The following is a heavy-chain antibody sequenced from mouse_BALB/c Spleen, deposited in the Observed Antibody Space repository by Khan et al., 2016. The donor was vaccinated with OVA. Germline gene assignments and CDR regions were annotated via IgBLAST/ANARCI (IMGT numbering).Heavy chain of an antibody. Sequence: VRLQQSGPELVKPGASVKISCKASGYTFTDYNMDWVKQSHGESLEWIGYIFPNNGATGYNQKFKTKATLTVDNSARTAYMDLRSLTSEDSAVYYCVRSGYGSFAYWGQGTLVTVSA. CDR2: IFPNNGAT. CDR3: VRSGYGSFAY. CDR1: GYTFTDYN. V-gene: IGHV1S29*02. J-gene: IGHJ3*01. D-gene: IGHD1-2*01.